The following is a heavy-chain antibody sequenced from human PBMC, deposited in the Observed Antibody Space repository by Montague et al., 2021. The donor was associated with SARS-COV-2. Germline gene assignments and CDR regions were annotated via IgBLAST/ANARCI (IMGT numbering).Heavy chain of an antibody. D-gene: IGHD3-3*01. CDR3: ARHPHQQISIFWVVWEGNWFDP. CDR2: INHSGST. Sequence: SETLSLTCAVYGGSLSGYYWAWIRQTPAKGLEWIGEINHSGSTNYNPSLKSRLTISVDTSKNQFSLKLSSVTAADTAVYYCARHPHQQISIFWVVWEGNWFDPWGQGTLVTVSS. CDR1: GGSLSGYY. J-gene: IGHJ5*02. V-gene: IGHV4-34*01.